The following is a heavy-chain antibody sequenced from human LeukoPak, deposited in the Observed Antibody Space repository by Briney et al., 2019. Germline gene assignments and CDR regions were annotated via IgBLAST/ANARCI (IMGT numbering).Heavy chain of an antibody. CDR3: ARDVGYDYVWGSYRYFDS. D-gene: IGHD3-16*02. CDR1: GGSISSYY. CDR2: LFHTGST. Sequence: SETLSLTCTVSGGSISSYYWSWIRQLPGKGLELIGYLFHTGSTPYNPSLRSQVPISVDTSKTQFSLKLSAAATADTAVYHCARDVGYDYVWGSYRYFDSWGQGTLVTVSS. V-gene: IGHV4-59*01. J-gene: IGHJ4*02.